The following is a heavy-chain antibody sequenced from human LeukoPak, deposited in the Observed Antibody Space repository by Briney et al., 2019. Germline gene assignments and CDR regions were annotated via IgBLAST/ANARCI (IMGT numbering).Heavy chain of an antibody. CDR1: GGSISSSSYY. CDR2: IYTSGST. CDR3: AREPRYGSGSYSFDY. Sequence: SETLSLTCTVSGGSISSSSYYWSWIRQPAGKGLEWIGRIYTSGSTNYNPSLKSRVTIPVDTSKNQFSLKLSSVTAADTAVYYCAREPRYGSGSYSFDYWGQGTLVTVSS. J-gene: IGHJ4*02. V-gene: IGHV4-61*02. D-gene: IGHD3-10*01.